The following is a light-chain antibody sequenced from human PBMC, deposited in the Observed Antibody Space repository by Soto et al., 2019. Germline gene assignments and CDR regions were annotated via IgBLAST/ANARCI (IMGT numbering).Light chain of an antibody. CDR1: ERIYSAY. J-gene: IGKJ5*01. CDR3: QQYGSSIT. Sequence: EVVFTQSPGTLSLSRRERATLSCRASERIYSAYLGWYQQKPGQAPRLLIYGASSRATGIPDRFSGSGSGTDFTLTISRLEPEDFAVYYCQQYGSSITFGQGTRLEIK. CDR2: GAS. V-gene: IGKV3-20*01.